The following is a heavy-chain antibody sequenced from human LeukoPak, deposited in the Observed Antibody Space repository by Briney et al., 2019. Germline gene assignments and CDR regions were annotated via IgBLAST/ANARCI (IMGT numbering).Heavy chain of an antibody. J-gene: IGHJ4*02. Sequence: SETLSLTCTVSGGSISSGSYYWSWIRQPAGKGLEWIGRIYTSGSTNYNPSLKSRVTISVDTSKNQFSLKLSSVTAADTAVYYCARMYCDSSCYFYYFDYWGQGTLVTVSS. CDR1: GGSISSGSYY. CDR3: ARMYCDSSCYFYYFDY. CDR2: IYTSGST. D-gene: IGHD3-22*01. V-gene: IGHV4-61*02.